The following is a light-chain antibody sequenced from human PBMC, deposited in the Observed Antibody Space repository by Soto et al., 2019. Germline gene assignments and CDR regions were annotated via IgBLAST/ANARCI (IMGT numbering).Light chain of an antibody. CDR1: SSNIGTDYD. J-gene: IGLJ3*02. Sequence: QSVLTQPPSVSGAPGQRVTISCTGSSSNIGTDYDVHWYRHLPGTAPKLLIYGNTNRPSGVPDRFSGSKSGTSASLAITGLQAEDEADYYCHSYDTTLSGSVFGGGTKVTVL. CDR3: HSYDTTLSGSV. V-gene: IGLV1-40*01. CDR2: GNT.